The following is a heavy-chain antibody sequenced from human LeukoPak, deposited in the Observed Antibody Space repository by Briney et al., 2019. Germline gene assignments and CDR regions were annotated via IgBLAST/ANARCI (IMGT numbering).Heavy chain of an antibody. Sequence: KAGGSLRLSCAASGFTFSSYWMSWVRQAPGKGLEWVSSISSSSSYIYYADSVKGRFTISRDNAKNSLYLQMNSLRAEDTAVYYCTGSSSSFAPFWYFDYWGQGTLVTVSS. D-gene: IGHD6-6*01. CDR3: TGSSSSFAPFWYFDY. CDR1: GFTFSSYW. V-gene: IGHV3-21*01. J-gene: IGHJ4*02. CDR2: ISSSSSYI.